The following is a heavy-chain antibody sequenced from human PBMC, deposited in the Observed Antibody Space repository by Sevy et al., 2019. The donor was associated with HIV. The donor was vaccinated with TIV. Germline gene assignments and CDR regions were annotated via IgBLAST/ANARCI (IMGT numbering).Heavy chain of an antibody. J-gene: IGHJ6*02. CDR1: GFTVSSNY. CDR2: ILYDGSNK. Sequence: GGSLRLSCAASGFTVSSNYMSWVRQAPGKGLEWVAVILYDGSNKYYADSVKGRFTISRDNSKNTLYLQMNSLRAGDTAVYYCARGLAALPGYYYGMDVWGQGTAVTVSS. V-gene: IGHV3-30*03. D-gene: IGHD6-6*01. CDR3: ARGLAALPGYYYGMDV.